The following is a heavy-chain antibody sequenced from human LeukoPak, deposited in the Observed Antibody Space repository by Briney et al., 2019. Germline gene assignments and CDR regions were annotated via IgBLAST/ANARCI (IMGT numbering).Heavy chain of an antibody. D-gene: IGHD6-13*01. V-gene: IGHV3-23*01. CDR2: ISNNADSA. CDR1: GFTFSSHA. J-gene: IGHJ5*02. Sequence: GGSLRLSCVASGFTFSSHALSWVRQAPRKGLEWVSGISNNADSAYYADSVKGRFTISRDNSKNTLFLQMNSLGAEDTAVYYCARHVGSWSTGWLDLWGQGTLVTVSS. CDR3: ARHVGSWSTGWLDL.